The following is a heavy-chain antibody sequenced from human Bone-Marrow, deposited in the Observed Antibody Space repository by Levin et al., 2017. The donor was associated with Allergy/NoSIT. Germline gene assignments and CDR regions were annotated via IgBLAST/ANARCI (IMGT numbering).Heavy chain of an antibody. CDR3: ATEAVSFGPFDY. CDR2: ISYDGRTK. J-gene: IGHJ4*02. Sequence: GGSLRLSCEASGFTFGTYGVHWVRQAPGKGLEWVSIISYDGRTKYYVESVKGRFTISRDNSKNTLYLQMNSLRPEDTAVYYCATEAVSFGPFDYWGLGTLVTVSS. D-gene: IGHD5-18*01. V-gene: IGHV3-30*03. CDR1: GFTFGTYG.